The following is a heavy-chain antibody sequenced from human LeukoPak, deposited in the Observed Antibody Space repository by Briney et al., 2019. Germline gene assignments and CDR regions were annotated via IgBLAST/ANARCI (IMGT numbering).Heavy chain of an antibody. J-gene: IGHJ3*02. CDR3: ARHSRSTYTGYENAFDI. D-gene: IGHD5-12*01. Sequence: KPSETLSLTCTVSGDSISSSSYCWDWIRQPPGKGLEWIGNIYNSANTHYNPSLKTRITMSVDTSKNQFPLKLNSVTAADTGIYYCARHSRSTYTGYENAFDIWGQGTMVTVSS. CDR2: IYNSANT. CDR1: GDSISSSSYC. V-gene: IGHV4-39*01.